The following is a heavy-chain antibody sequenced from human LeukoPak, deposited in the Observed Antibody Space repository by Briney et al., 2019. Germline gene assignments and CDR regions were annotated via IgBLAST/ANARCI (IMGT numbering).Heavy chain of an antibody. V-gene: IGHV1-69*05. CDR2: IIPIFGTA. D-gene: IGHD2-2*01. J-gene: IGHJ6*03. CDR1: GGTFSSYA. Sequence: SVKVSCKASGGTFSSYAISWVRQAPGQGLEWMGGIIPIFGTANYAQKFQGRVTITTDESTSTAYMELSSLRSEDTAVYYCAYRSSTASDYYYYMDVWGKGTTVTVSS. CDR3: AYRSSTASDYYYYMDV.